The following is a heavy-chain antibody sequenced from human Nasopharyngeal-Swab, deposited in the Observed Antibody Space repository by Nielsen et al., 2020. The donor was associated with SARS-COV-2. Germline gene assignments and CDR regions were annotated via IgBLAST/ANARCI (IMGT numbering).Heavy chain of an antibody. V-gene: IGHV4-59*01. D-gene: IGHD1-26*01. Sequence: SETLSLTCAVYGGSFSGYYWSWIRQPPGKGLEWIGYIYYSGSTNYNPSLKSRVTISVDTSKNQFSLKLSSVTAADTAVYYCARGGAESFDPTEGLDYWGQGTLVTVSS. CDR2: IYYSGST. CDR1: GGSFSGYY. CDR3: ARGGAESFDPTEGLDY. J-gene: IGHJ4*02.